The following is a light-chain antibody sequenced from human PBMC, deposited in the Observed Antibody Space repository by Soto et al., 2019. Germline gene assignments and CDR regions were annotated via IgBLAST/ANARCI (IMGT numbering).Light chain of an antibody. V-gene: IGLV2-14*03. CDR2: DVT. CDR3: SSYTASRTLE. Sequence: QSALTQPASVSGSPGQSITISCTGTSSGVGGYNYVSWHQHHPGKAPKLMIYDVTYRPSGVSNRFSGSKSGNTASLTISGLQAEDEADYYCSSYTASRTLEIGGGTKLTVL. J-gene: IGLJ2*01. CDR1: SSGVGGYNY.